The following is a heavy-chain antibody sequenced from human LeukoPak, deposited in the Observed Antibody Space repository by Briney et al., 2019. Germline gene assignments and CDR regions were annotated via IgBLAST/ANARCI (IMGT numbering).Heavy chain of an antibody. J-gene: IGHJ5*02. V-gene: IGHV1-18*01. D-gene: IGHD1-26*01. CDR3: ARWGGATNGWFDP. Sequence: GASVKVSCEASGYTFTSYDINWVRLATGQGLEWMGWISAYNGNTNYAQKLQGRVTMTTDTSTSTAYMELRSLRSDDTAVYYCARWGGATNGWFDPWGQGTLVTVSS. CDR2: ISAYNGNT. CDR1: GYTFTSYD.